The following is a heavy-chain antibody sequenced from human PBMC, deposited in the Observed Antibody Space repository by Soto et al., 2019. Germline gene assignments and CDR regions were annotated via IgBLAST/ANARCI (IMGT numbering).Heavy chain of an antibody. CDR3: ARGLGREYQDNRNYFHLDY. CDR2: LYPNGRA. CDR1: GFIVSSYY. Sequence: SLRLSCAASGFIVSSYYLTWVRQAPGEGLKWVSVLYPNGRAFYADSVKGRFTISTDNSQNSVYLLMNTLRAEDTAIYYCARGLGREYQDNRNYFHLDYWGQGTLVTVSS. V-gene: IGHV3-53*01. J-gene: IGHJ4*02. D-gene: IGHD1-20*01.